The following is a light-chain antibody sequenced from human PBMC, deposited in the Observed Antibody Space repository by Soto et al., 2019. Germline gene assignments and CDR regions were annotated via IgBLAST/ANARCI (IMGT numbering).Light chain of an antibody. CDR1: SGDIGDYNY. CDR3: CSYTRSGTLI. J-gene: IGLJ1*01. Sequence: QSVLTQPASVSGSPGQSITISCVGTSGDIGDYNYVSWYQQHPGKVPKVIIYDVSNRPSGVSYLFSGTKSGNTASLTVSGLQAEDEADYYCCSYTRSGTLIFGTG. V-gene: IGLV2-14*01. CDR2: DVS.